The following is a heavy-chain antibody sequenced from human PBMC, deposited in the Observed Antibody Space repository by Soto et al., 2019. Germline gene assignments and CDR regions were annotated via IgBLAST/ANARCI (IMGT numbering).Heavy chain of an antibody. Sequence: GGSLRLSCAASGFTFSSYIIKWVRQAPGRGLEWVSSISTSSSYKYYADSVKGRFTISRDNAKNSLYLQMNSLRAEDTAVYYCARDPSPYDFWSGSKRPYGLDVWGQGTTVTVS. CDR1: GFTFSSYI. CDR3: ARDPSPYDFWSGSKRPYGLDV. CDR2: ISTSSSYK. V-gene: IGHV3-21*01. J-gene: IGHJ6*02. D-gene: IGHD3-3*01.